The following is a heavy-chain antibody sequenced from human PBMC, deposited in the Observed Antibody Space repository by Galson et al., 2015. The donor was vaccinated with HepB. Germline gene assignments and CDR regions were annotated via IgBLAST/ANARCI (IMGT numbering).Heavy chain of an antibody. CDR2: FDPEDGET. D-gene: IGHD5-12*01. CDR3: ATVPNSGAAYYYYYGMDV. V-gene: IGHV1-24*01. J-gene: IGHJ6*02. CDR1: GYTLTELS. Sequence: SVKVSCKVSGYTLTELSMHWVRQAPGKGLEWMGGFDPEDGETIYAQKFQGRVTMTEDTSTDTAYMELSSLRSEDTAVYYCATVPNSGAAYYYYYGMDVWGQGTTVTVSS.